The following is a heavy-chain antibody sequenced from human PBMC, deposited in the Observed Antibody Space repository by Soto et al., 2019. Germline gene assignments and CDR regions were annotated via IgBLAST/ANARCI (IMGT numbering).Heavy chain of an antibody. CDR2: ISSSSGSI. D-gene: IGHD3-3*01. CDR1: GFTFSSYG. Sequence: GGSLRLSCAASGFTFSSYGMSWVRQVPGKGLEWVSCISSSSGSIYYADSVKGRFTISRDNAENSLYLQMNSLRDDDTAVYYCAREDPWSANADDMDVWGQGTTVTVSS. CDR3: AREDPWSANADDMDV. J-gene: IGHJ6*02. V-gene: IGHV3-48*02.